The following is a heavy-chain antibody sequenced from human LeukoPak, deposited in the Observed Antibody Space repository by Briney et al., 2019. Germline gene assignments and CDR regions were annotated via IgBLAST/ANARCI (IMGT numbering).Heavy chain of an antibody. CDR3: AREVNYDILTGYYFPGVEIFDY. J-gene: IGHJ4*02. D-gene: IGHD3-9*01. Sequence: ESGPTPVKPTQTLTLTCTFSGFSLSTSGVGVGWIRQPPGKALEWLALIYWDDDKRYSPSLKSRLTITKDTSKNQVVLTMTNMDPVDTATYYCAREVNYDILTGYYFPGVEIFDYWGQGTLVTVSS. V-gene: IGHV2-5*02. CDR2: IYWDDDK. CDR1: GFSLSTSGVG.